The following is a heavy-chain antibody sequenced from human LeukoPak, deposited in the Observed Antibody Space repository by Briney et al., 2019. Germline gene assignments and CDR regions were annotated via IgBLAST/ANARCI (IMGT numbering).Heavy chain of an antibody. CDR2: ISYDGSNK. Sequence: SGGSLRLSCSASGFTFRSYAMHWVRQAPGKGLEWVALISYDGSNKYYADSVKGRFTISRDNSKNTLFLQMNSLRADDTAVYYCARLFLAGGYYMDVWGKGTTVTVSS. J-gene: IGHJ6*03. V-gene: IGHV3-30*04. CDR1: GFTFRSYA. D-gene: IGHD2/OR15-2a*01. CDR3: ARLFLAGGYYMDV.